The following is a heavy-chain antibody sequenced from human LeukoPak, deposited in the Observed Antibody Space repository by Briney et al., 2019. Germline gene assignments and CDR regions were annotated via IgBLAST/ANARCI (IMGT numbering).Heavy chain of an antibody. CDR3: ARGRGITMIVVAPKGMDV. Sequence: ASVKVSCKASGYTFTSYDINWMRQATGQEPEWMGWINPNSGNTGYAQKFQGRVTMTRNTSISTAYMELSSLRSEDTAVYYCARGRGITMIVVAPKGMDVWGQGTTVTVSS. CDR2: INPNSGNT. V-gene: IGHV1-8*02. J-gene: IGHJ6*02. CDR1: GYTFTSYD. D-gene: IGHD3-22*01.